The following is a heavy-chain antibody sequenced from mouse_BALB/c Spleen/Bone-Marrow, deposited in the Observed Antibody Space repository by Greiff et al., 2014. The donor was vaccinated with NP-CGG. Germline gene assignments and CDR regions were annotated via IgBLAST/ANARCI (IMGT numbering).Heavy chain of an antibody. CDR1: GYAFSSSW. V-gene: IGHV1-82*01. J-gene: IGHJ4*01. CDR3: ARSAYYGSSYGAMDY. D-gene: IGHD1-1*01. CDR2: IYPGDGDT. Sequence: VQLQQSGPELVKPGASVKISCTGSGYAFSSSWMNWVKQRPGQGLEWIGRIYPGDGDTNSNGRFKGKATLTADRSSNTAYMQLSSLTSVDSAVYLCARSAYYGSSYGAMDYWGQGTSVTVSS.